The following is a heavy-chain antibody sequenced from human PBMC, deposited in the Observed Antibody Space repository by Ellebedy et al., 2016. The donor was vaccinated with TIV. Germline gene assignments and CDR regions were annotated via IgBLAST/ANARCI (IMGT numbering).Heavy chain of an antibody. CDR2: IRQDGDEK. Sequence: GGSLRLSCAAFEFSFRSYWMAWVRQAPGKGLEWVASIRQDGDEKYNVDSVKGRFTISRDNAKSSLFLQMNSLRAEDTAVYYCARRGSYGDYAVQINSWFDRWGRGTLVTVSS. J-gene: IGHJ5*02. CDR1: EFSFRSYW. D-gene: IGHD4-17*01. V-gene: IGHV3-7*03. CDR3: ARRGSYGDYAVQINSWFDR.